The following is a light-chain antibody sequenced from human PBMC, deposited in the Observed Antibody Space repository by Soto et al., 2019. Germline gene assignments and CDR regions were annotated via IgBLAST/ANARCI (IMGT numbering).Light chain of an antibody. CDR3: QQRSNWPRT. CDR2: DAS. J-gene: IGKJ1*01. Sequence: EIVLTQSPATLSLSPGERATLSCRTSQSVNNYLVWYQQKPGQAPRLLIYDASNRATGIPARFSGSGFGTDFTLTISSLEPEDFAVYYCQQRSNWPRTFGQGTKVDIK. CDR1: QSVNNY. V-gene: IGKV3-11*01.